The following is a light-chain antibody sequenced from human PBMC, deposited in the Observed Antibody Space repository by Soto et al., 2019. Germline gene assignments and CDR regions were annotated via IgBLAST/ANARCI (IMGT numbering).Light chain of an antibody. Sequence: QSVLTQPASVSGSPGQSITISCTGTSSDVGAYTSVSWYQQHPGKAPKLIIYEVSNRPPGVSTRFSGSKSASTASLTISGLQAEDEAHYYCSSYTRHNSAYVFATGTKVTVL. CDR3: SSYTRHNSAYV. CDR1: SSDVGAYTS. J-gene: IGLJ1*01. CDR2: EVS. V-gene: IGLV2-14*01.